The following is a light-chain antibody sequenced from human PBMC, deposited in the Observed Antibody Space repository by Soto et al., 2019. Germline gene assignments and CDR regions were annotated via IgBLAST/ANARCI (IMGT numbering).Light chain of an antibody. CDR2: EVI. CDR1: SYDVGSYNR. Sequence: QSALTQPPSVSGSPGQSVTISCTGTSYDVGSYNRVSWYQQPSGTAPKLMIYEVIYRPSGVPDRFSGSKSGNTASLTISGLQAEDEADYYCSSYTSSNTVVFGGGTKVTVL. J-gene: IGLJ2*01. V-gene: IGLV2-18*02. CDR3: SSYTSSNTVV.